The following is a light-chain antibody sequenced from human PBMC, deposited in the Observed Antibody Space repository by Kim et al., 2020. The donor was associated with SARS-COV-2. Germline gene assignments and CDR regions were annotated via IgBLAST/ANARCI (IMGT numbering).Light chain of an antibody. CDR1: QGINNY. Sequence: DIQMTQSPSSLSASVGARITITCRASQGINNYLAWYQQKPGKPPKLLIYAASAFQSGVPSRFSGSGSGTDFTLTVTSLQPEDVATYYCQKYDSAPWTFGLGTKVDIK. V-gene: IGKV1-27*01. CDR2: AAS. J-gene: IGKJ1*01. CDR3: QKYDSAPWT.